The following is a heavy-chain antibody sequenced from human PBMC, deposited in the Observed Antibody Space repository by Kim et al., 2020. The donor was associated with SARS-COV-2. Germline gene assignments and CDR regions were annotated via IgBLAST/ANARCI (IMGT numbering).Heavy chain of an antibody. J-gene: IGHJ4*02. CDR3: AREPDYYGSGSHYYFDY. V-gene: IGHV1-3*01. CDR1: GYTFTSYA. Sequence: ASVKVSCKASGYTFTSYAMHWVRQAPGQRLEWMGWINAGNGNTKYSQKFQGRVTITRDTSASTAYMELSSLRSEDTAVYYCAREPDYYGSGSHYYFDYWGQGTLVTVSS. D-gene: IGHD3-10*01. CDR2: INAGNGNT.